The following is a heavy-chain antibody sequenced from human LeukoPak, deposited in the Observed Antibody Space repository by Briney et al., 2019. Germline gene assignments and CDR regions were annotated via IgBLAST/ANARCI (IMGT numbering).Heavy chain of an antibody. Sequence: GGSLRLSCAASGFTFSSYGMHWVRQAPGKGLEWVAFIRYDGSNKYYADSVKGRLTISRDNSKNTLYLQMNSLRAEDTAVYYCAKSAIYGSGSFYYMDVWGKGTTVTVSS. CDR2: IRYDGSNK. CDR3: AKSAIYGSGSFYYMDV. J-gene: IGHJ6*03. V-gene: IGHV3-30*02. CDR1: GFTFSSYG. D-gene: IGHD3-10*01.